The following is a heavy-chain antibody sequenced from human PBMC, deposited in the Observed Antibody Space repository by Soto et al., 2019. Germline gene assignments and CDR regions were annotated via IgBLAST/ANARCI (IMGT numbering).Heavy chain of an antibody. D-gene: IGHD4-17*01. CDR1: GGTFSSYA. J-gene: IGHJ3*02. V-gene: IGHV1-69*13. Sequence: ASVKVSGKASGGTFSSYAISWVRQAPGQGLEWMGGIIPIFGTANYAQKFQGRVTITADESTSTAYMELSSLRSEDTAVYYCAREVSDYGDYGRAFDIWGQGTVVTVSS. CDR3: AREVSDYGDYGRAFDI. CDR2: IIPIFGTA.